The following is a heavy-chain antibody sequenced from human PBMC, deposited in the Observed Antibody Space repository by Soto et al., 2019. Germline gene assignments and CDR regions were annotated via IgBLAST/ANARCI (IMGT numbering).Heavy chain of an antibody. V-gene: IGHV3-48*04. CDR2: ISSSSSTI. CDR3: AREGDSSGWYNWFDP. Sequence: PGGSLRLSCAASGCTFVGYSMNWVRQAPGKGLEWVSYISSSSSTIYYADSVKGRFTISRDNAKNSLHLQMNSLGAEDTAVYYCAREGDSSGWYNWFDPWGQGTLVTGSS. D-gene: IGHD3-22*01. J-gene: IGHJ5*02. CDR1: GCTFVGYS.